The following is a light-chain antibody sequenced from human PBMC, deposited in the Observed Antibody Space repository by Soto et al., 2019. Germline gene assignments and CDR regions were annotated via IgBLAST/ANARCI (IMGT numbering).Light chain of an antibody. V-gene: IGLV1-40*01. Sequence: QSVLTQPPSVSGAPGQRVTISCTGSSSNIGAGYDVHWYHQLPGTAPKLLVSTDNHRPSGVPDRLSASKSGASASLAITGLQAEDDAHYYCQSYDKTLTAYVFGTGTKVTVL. CDR1: SSNIGAGYD. CDR2: TDN. CDR3: QSYDKTLTAYV. J-gene: IGLJ1*01.